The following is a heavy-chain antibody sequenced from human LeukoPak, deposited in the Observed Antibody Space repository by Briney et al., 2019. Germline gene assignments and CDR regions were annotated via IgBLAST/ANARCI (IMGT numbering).Heavy chain of an antibody. CDR1: GYTFTGYY. J-gene: IGHJ5*02. Sequence: ASVTVSCKASGYTFTGYYMHWVRQAPGQGLEWMGWINPNSGGTNYAQKFQGRVTMTRDTSISTAYMELSRLRSDDTAVYYCARDRKFPAWFDPWGQGTLVTVSS. CDR3: ARDRKFPAWFDP. CDR2: INPNSGGT. V-gene: IGHV1-2*02.